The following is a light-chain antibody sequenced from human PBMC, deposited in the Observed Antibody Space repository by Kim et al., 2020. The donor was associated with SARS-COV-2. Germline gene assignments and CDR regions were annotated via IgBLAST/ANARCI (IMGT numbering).Light chain of an antibody. CDR2: DIN. Sequence: QSVLTQPASVSGPPGQSITISCTGASSDVGAYHYVSWYQQHPGKAPKLMIYDINNRPSGISNRFSGSKSGNTASLTISGLQAEDEADYYCCSYTGSDTLVFGTGTKVTVL. V-gene: IGLV2-14*03. CDR3: CSYTGSDTLV. CDR1: SSDVGAYHY. J-gene: IGLJ1*01.